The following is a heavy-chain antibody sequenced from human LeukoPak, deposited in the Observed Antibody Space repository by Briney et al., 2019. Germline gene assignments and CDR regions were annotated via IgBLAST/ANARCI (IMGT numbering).Heavy chain of an antibody. D-gene: IGHD4-23*01. V-gene: IGHV3-23*01. J-gene: IGHJ4*02. CDR3: AKTGGYSWDADY. Sequence: PGRSLRLSCAASGFTFSSYAMHWVRQAPGKGLEWVSAISGSGGSSYYADSVKGRFTISRDNSKNTLYLQMNSLRAEDTAVYYCAKTGGYSWDADYWGQGTLVTVSS. CDR1: GFTFSSYA. CDR2: ISGSGGSS.